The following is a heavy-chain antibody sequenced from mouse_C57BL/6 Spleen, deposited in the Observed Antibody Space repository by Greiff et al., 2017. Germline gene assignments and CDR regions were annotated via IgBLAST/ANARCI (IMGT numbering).Heavy chain of an antibody. D-gene: IGHD1-1*01. CDR2: INPNNGGT. J-gene: IGHJ3*01. Sequence: VQLQQSGPELVKPGASVKIPCKASGYTFTDYNMDWVKQSHGKSLEWIGDINPNNGGTIYNQKFKGKATLTVDKSSSTAYMELRSLTSEDTAVYYCARRSYYGSRLAYWGQGTLVTVSA. CDR3: ARRSYYGSRLAY. V-gene: IGHV1-18*01. CDR1: GYTFTDYN.